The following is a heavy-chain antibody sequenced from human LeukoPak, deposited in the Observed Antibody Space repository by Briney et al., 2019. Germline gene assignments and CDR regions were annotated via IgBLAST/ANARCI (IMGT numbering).Heavy chain of an antibody. CDR3: AREIVVVVPAAIERKGWFDP. D-gene: IGHD2-2*01. CDR1: GGSISSSSYY. V-gene: IGHV4-39*07. J-gene: IGHJ5*02. Sequence: SETLSLTCTVSGGSISSSSYYWGWIRQPPGKGLEWIGSIYYSGSTYYNPSLKSRVTISVDTSKNQFSLKLSSVTAADTAVYYCAREIVVVVPAAIERKGWFDPWGQGTLVTVSS. CDR2: IYYSGST.